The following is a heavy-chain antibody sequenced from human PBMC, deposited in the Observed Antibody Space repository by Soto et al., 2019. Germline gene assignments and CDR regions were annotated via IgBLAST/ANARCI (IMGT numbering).Heavy chain of an antibody. V-gene: IGHV3-23*01. Sequence: GESLKISCAASGFTFSSYAMSWVRQAPGKGLEWVSAISGSGGSTYYADSVKGRFTISRDNSKNTLYLQMNSLRAEDTAVYYCAKGEQWLIPFDYWGQGTLVTVSS. CDR3: AKGEQWLIPFDY. J-gene: IGHJ4*02. CDR1: GFTFSSYA. CDR2: ISGSGGST. D-gene: IGHD6-19*01.